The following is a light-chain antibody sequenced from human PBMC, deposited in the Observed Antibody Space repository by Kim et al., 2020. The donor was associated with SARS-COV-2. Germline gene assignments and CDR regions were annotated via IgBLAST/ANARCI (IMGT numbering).Light chain of an antibody. J-gene: IGLJ7*01. Sequence: VAPGKKARITSGGKNIGTKNVHWFKQKPGQAPVLVICGDSNRPSGITERFSGSNSGNTATLTISRAQPGDEADYYGQVWDSSTGVFRGGTQLTVL. CDR3: QVWDSSTGV. CDR2: GDS. CDR1: NIGTKN. V-gene: IGLV3-9*01.